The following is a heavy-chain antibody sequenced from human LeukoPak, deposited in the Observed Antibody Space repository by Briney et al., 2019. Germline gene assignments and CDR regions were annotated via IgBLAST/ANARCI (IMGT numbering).Heavy chain of an antibody. CDR2: ISTYNGNT. J-gene: IGHJ5*02. CDR1: GYTFINFG. D-gene: IGHD2-2*01. V-gene: IGHV1-18*01. CDR3: ARYCTSATCYAFDP. Sequence: ASVKVSCKASGYTFINFGISWVRQAPGQGLEWMGWISTYNGNTEYAKKFQGRVTMTTDTSTSTAYMELRSLRSDDTAVYYCARYCTSATCYAFDPWGQGSLVIVSS.